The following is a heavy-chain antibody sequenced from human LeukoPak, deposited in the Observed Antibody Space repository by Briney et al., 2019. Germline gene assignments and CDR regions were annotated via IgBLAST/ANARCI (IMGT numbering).Heavy chain of an antibody. V-gene: IGHV7-4-1*02. CDR1: GYTFTSYA. CDR3: ARDYLASGYDAFDI. CDR2: INTNTGNP. D-gene: IGHD5-12*01. J-gene: IGHJ3*02. Sequence: GASVKVSCKACGYTFTSYAMNWVRQAPGQGLEWMGWINTNTGNPTYAQGFTGRFVFSLDTSVSTAYLQISSLKAEDTAVYYCARDYLASGYDAFDIWGQGTMVTVSS.